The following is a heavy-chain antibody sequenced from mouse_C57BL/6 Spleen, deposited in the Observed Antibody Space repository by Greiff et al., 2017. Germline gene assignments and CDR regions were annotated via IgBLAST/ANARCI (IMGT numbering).Heavy chain of an antibody. CDR1: GYTFTSYW. D-gene: IGHD1-1*01. V-gene: IGHV1-61*01. Sequence: QVQLQQPGADLVRPGSSVKLSCKASGYTFTSYWMDWVNQSPGQGLEWIGNIYPSDSETHYNQKFKDKATLTVDNASNTAYMQLSSLTSEDSAVYYCARGKGDGSSAFAYWGKGTLVTVSA. CDR2: IYPSDSET. CDR3: ARGKGDGSSAFAY. J-gene: IGHJ3*01.